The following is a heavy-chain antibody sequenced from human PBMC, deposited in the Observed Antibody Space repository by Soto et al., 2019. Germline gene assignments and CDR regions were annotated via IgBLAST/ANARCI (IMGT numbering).Heavy chain of an antibody. V-gene: IGHV4-30-4*01. CDR1: GGSISSGDYY. CDR3: ARVRMTTVTDYYYYGMDV. CDR2: IYYSGST. J-gene: IGHJ6*02. Sequence: PSETLSLTCTVSGGSISSGDYYWSWIRQPPGKGLEWIGYIYYSGSTYYNPSLKSRVTISVDTSKNQFSLKLSSVTAADTAVYYCARVRMTTVTDYYYYGMDVWGQGTTVT. D-gene: IGHD4-17*01.